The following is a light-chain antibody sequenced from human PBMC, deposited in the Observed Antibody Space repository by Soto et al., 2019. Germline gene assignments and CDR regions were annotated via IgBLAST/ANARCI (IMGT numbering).Light chain of an antibody. CDR1: QGISSY. J-gene: IGKJ1*01. CDR2: TAS. CDR3: QHLKTYPQT. V-gene: IGKV1-9*01. Sequence: DFQLTQSPSFLSASIGDRVTLTCRASQGISSYLAWYPQNPGKAPKLLIYTASTLQSGVPSRFSGSGSGTEFTLTISSLQPEDFATYYCQHLKTYPQTFGQGTKV.